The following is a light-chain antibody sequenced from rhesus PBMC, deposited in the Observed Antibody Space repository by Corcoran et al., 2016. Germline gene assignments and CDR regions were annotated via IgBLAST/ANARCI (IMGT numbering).Light chain of an antibody. CDR2: AAS. CDR1: QGISSW. Sequence: DIQMTQSPSSLSASVGDKVTITCRASQGISSWLAWYQQKTGKAPKLLIYAASRLRSGVPSRFSGSGSGTDYTLTISSLQPEDFATYYCQQGYNTPFTFGPGTKLDIK. CDR3: QQGYNTPFT. V-gene: IGKV1-18*01. J-gene: IGKJ3*01.